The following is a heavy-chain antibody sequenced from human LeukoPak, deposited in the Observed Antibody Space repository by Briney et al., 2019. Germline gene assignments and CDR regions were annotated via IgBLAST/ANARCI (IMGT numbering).Heavy chain of an antibody. J-gene: IGHJ4*02. Sequence: GGSLRLSCKASGFTFTNIAMNWVRQAPGKGLEWVSTISYNGATTDYADSVKGRFTISRDNSKGTLYLQMNSLRAEDTAVYYCAKAYHDSGCLIDYWGQGALVTVSS. D-gene: IGHD6-19*01. V-gene: IGHV3-23*01. CDR1: GFTFTNIA. CDR2: ISYNGATT. CDR3: AKAYHDSGCLIDY.